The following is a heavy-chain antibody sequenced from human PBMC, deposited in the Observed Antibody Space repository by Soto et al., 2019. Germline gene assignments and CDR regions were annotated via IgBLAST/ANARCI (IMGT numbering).Heavy chain of an antibody. J-gene: IGHJ5*02. CDR2: IRSKAYGGTT. CDR3: THSKVYDRSGYPLFDP. V-gene: IGHV3-49*03. D-gene: IGHD3-22*01. Sequence: GGSLRLSCTASGFTFGDYAMSWFRQAPGKGLEWVGFIRSKAYGGTTEYAASVKGRFTISRDDSKSIAYLQMNSLKTEDTAVYYCTHSKVYDRSGYPLFDPWGQGTMVTVSS. CDR1: GFTFGDYA.